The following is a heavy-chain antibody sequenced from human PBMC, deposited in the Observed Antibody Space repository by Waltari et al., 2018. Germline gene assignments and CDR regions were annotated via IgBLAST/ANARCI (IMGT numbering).Heavy chain of an antibody. J-gene: IGHJ3*01. CDR1: GASITSTKHY. V-gene: IGHV4-39*02. Sequence: QLQLQESGPGLVKPSETLYLTCRVSGASITSTKHYWGWIRQPPGQGLEWLATISYNAATYRSPSLGGRVTVPRDSSMMYVSLKLGSVTAADTVVYYCATYIGDSVGTAAFDVWGQGTMVTVSS. CDR3: ATYIGDSVGTAAFDV. CDR2: ISYNAAT. D-gene: IGHD5-12*01.